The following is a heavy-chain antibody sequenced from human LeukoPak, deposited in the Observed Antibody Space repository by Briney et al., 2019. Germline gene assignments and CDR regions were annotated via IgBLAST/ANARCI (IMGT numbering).Heavy chain of an antibody. CDR2: INHSGST. V-gene: IGHV4-34*01. CDR1: GGSFSGYY. J-gene: IGHJ6*03. D-gene: IGHD6-6*01. Sequence: SETLSLTCAVYGGSFSGYYWSWIRQPPGKGLEWIGEINHSGSTNYNSSLKSRVTISVDTSKNQFSLTLSSVTAADTAVYYCARAGGTARHPEYYYYYYMDVWGKGTTVTVSS. CDR3: ARAGGTARHPEYYYYYYMDV.